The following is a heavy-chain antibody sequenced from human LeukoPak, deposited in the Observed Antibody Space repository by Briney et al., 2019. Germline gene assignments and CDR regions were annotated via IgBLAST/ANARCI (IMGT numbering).Heavy chain of an antibody. J-gene: IGHJ5*02. D-gene: IGHD6-6*01. CDR3: AKGHCSSYNWFDP. CDR1: GFTFSSYG. V-gene: IGHV3-30*02. Sequence: GGSLRLSCAASGFTFSSYGMHWVRQAPGKGLEWVAFIRYDGSNKYYADSVKGRFTISRDNSKNTLYLQINSLRAEDTAVYYCAKGHCSSYNWFDPWGQGTLVTVSS. CDR2: IRYDGSNK.